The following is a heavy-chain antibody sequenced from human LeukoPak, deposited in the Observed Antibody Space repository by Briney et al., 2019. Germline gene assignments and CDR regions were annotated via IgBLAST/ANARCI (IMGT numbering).Heavy chain of an antibody. J-gene: IGHJ6*03. D-gene: IGHD5-18*01. CDR2: INHSGST. CDR3: ARRVLDTAMVSYYYYYMDV. Sequence: PSETLSLTCTVSGGSISSSSYYWGWIRQPPGKGLEWIGEINHSGSTNYNPSLKSRVTISVDTSKNQFSLKLSSVTAADTAVYYCARRVLDTAMVSYYYYYMDVWGKGTTVTISS. V-gene: IGHV4-39*07. CDR1: GGSISSSSYY.